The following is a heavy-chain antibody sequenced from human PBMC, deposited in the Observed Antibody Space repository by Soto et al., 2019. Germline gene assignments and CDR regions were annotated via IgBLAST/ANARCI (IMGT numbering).Heavy chain of an antibody. CDR3: AIYYASQLGAMDV. CDR2: IYYSGNT. CDR1: GGSISSRTYY. V-gene: IGHV4-39*01. Sequence: QLQLQESGPGLVKPSETLSLTCTVSGGSISSRTYYWTWIRQPPGKGLEWIANIYYSGNTYYNPSLKSRVTISVDTSKNQFSPKLSFVTAADTAVYFCAIYYASQLGAMDVWGQGTMVSVSS. J-gene: IGHJ6*02. D-gene: IGHD1-1*01.